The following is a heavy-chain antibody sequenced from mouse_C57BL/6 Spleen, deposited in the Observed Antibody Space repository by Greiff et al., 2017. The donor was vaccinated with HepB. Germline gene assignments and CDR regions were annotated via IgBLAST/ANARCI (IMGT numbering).Heavy chain of an antibody. CDR3: ARGVIYYGNYDAMDY. J-gene: IGHJ4*01. Sequence: VQLQQSGPGLAKPSQTLSLTCSVTGYSITSDYWNWIRKFPGNKLEYMGYISYSGSTYYNPSLKSRISITRDTSKNQYYLQLNSVTTEDTATYYGARGVIYYGNYDAMDYWGQGTSVTVSS. CDR2: ISYSGST. V-gene: IGHV3-8*01. CDR1: GYSITSDY. D-gene: IGHD2-1*01.